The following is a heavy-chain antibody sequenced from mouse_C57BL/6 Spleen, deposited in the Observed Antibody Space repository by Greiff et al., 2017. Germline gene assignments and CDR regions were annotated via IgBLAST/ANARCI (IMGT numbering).Heavy chain of an antibody. Sequence: QVQLQQSGPELVKPGASVKISCKAYGYAFSSSWMNWVKQRPGKGLEWIGRIYPGDGDTNYNGKFKGKATLTADKSSSTAYMQLSSLTSEDSAVYFCAREGITTVVAPYAMDYWGQGTSVTVSS. CDR3: AREGITTVVAPYAMDY. V-gene: IGHV1-82*01. CDR2: IYPGDGDT. D-gene: IGHD1-1*01. CDR1: GYAFSSSW. J-gene: IGHJ4*01.